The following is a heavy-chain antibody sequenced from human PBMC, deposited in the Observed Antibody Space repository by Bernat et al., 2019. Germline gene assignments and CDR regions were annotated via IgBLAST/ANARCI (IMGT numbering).Heavy chain of an antibody. D-gene: IGHD2-15*01. V-gene: IGHV3-30*18. CDR1: GFTFSSYG. CDR2: ISYDGSNK. J-gene: IGHJ6*02. CDR3: AKDTGVVAATPYYYGMDV. Sequence: QVRLVESGGGVVQPGRSLRLSCAASGFTFSSYGMHWVRQAPGKGLEWVAVISYDGSNKYYADSVKGRFTISRDNSKNTLYLQMNSLRAEDTAVYYCAKDTGVVAATPYYYGMDVWGQGTTVTVSS.